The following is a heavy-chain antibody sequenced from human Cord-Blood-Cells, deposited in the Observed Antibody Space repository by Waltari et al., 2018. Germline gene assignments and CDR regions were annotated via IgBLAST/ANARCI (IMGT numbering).Heavy chain of an antibody. CDR2: IIPIFGTA. J-gene: IGHJ5*02. CDR1: GGTFSSYA. V-gene: IGHV1-69*01. CDR3: ARSGYYGSGSYQWFDP. D-gene: IGHD3-10*01. Sequence: QVQLVQSGAEVTKPGSSVKVSCKASGGTFSSYAISWVRQAPGQGLEWMGGIIPIFGTANYAQKFQGRVTITADESTSTAYMELSSLRSEDTAVYYCARSGYYGSGSYQWFDPWGQGTLVTVSS.